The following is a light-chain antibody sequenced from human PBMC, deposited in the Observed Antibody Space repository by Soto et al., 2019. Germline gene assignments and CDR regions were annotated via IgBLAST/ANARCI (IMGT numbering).Light chain of an antibody. CDR2: SND. V-gene: IGLV1-47*02. CDR3: SAWDDSLGGYV. J-gene: IGLJ1*01. Sequence: QPVLTQSPSASGTPGQTITISCSGSSSNIGSNAVYWYQQLSGSAPKLLMHSNDQRPSGVPDRFSGSRSGTSASLAVSGLRSEDEADYFCSAWDDSLGGYVFGPGTKVTVL. CDR1: SSNIGSNA.